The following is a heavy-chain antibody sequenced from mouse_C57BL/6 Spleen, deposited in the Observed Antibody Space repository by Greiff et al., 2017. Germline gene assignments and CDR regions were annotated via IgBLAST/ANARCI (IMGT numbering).Heavy chain of an antibody. J-gene: IGHJ3*01. CDR2: ISDGGSYT. D-gene: IGHD1-1*01. Sequence: EVQLVESGGGLVKPGGSLKLSCAASGFTFSSYAMSWVRQTPEKRLEWVATISDGGSYTYYPDNVKGRFTISRDTAKNNLYLQMSHLKSEDTAMYYCARDGVEGFAYWGQGTLVTVSA. CDR1: GFTFSSYA. CDR3: ARDGVEGFAY. V-gene: IGHV5-4*01.